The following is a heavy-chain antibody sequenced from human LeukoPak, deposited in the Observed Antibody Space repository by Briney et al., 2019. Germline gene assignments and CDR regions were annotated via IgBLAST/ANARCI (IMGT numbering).Heavy chain of an antibody. V-gene: IGHV3-30*02. CDR2: IRYDGINK. CDR1: GFTFSTHG. D-gene: IGHD4-17*01. CDR3: ARASDHGDYRNWFDP. J-gene: IGHJ5*02. Sequence: GGSLRLSCAASGFTFSTHGMHWVRQAPGKGLEWVAFIRYDGINKYYADSVKGRFTISRDSFKNTLYLQMNSLRAEDTAVYYCARASDHGDYRNWFDPWGQGTLVTVSS.